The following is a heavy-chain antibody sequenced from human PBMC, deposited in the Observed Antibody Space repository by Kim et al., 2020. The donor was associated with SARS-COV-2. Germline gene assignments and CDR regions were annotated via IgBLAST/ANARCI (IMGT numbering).Heavy chain of an antibody. D-gene: IGHD3-9*01. CDR1: GFTFSSYW. J-gene: IGHJ5*02. CDR2: IKGDGSIT. CDR3: AKDFDFTTPHP. V-gene: IGHV3-74*01. Sequence: GGSLRLSCAASGFTFSSYWMYWVRQAPGKGLVWVSRIKGDGSITNYADSVKGRFTISRDNAKSTLYLQMSSLRAEDTAIYYCAKDFDFTTPHPWVQGTLVTVSS.